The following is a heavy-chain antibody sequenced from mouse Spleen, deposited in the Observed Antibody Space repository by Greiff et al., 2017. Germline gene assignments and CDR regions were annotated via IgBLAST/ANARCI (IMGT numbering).Heavy chain of an antibody. J-gene: IGHJ1*01. CDR1: GFDFSRYW. CDR2: INPDSSTI. V-gene: IGHV4-1*02. CDR3: ARPPVVGNWYFDV. D-gene: IGHD1-1*01. Sequence: EVKLLESGGGLVQPGGSLKLSCAASGFDFSRYWMSWVRQAPGKGLEWIGEINPDSSTINYTPSLKDKFIISRDNAKNTLYLQMSKVRSEDTALYYCARPPVVGNWYFDVWGAGTTVTVSS.